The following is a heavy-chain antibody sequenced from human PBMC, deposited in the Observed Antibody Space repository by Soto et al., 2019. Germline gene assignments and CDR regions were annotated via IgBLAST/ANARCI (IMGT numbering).Heavy chain of an antibody. D-gene: IGHD2-15*01. J-gene: IGHJ4*02. CDR2: LSVTLGNT. Sequence: GGSLRLSCAASGFSFSSYAMSWVRQAPGKGLEWVSALSVTLGNTHYADSVKGRFTISRDDAKSTLYLQMNSLRAEDTAVYYCASTSDISVVIACRFDSWGQGPFVTVPS. V-gene: IGHV3-23*01. CDR3: ASTSDISVVIACRFDS. CDR1: GFSFSSYA.